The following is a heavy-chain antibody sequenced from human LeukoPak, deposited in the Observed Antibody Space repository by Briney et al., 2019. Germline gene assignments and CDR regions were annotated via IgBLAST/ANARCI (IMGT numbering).Heavy chain of an antibody. D-gene: IGHD2-15*01. V-gene: IGHV3-21*01. CDR3: ARDERQCSGGSCYPSDY. CDR2: ISSTSTFI. J-gene: IGHJ4*02. CDR1: GFTFTTYA. Sequence: NSGGSLRPSCAASGFTFTTYAMNWVRQAPGKGLEWVSSISSTSTFIYYADSVKGRFTISRDNAKNSLYLQMNSLRAEDTAVYYCARDERQCSGGSCYPSDYWGQGTLVTVSS.